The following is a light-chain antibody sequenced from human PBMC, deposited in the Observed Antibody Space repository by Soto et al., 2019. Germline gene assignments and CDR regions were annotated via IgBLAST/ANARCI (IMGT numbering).Light chain of an antibody. V-gene: IGKV1-27*01. CDR3: QKYDSAPWT. CDR1: QGISNY. J-gene: IGKJ1*01. CDR2: GAF. Sequence: DIQMTQSPSSLSASVGDRVTITCRASQGISNYLAWYQQKPGKVPMLLIYGAFILQSGVPARFSGSGSGTDFTLTISSLQPEDVATYYCQKYDSAPWTFGQGTKVEIK.